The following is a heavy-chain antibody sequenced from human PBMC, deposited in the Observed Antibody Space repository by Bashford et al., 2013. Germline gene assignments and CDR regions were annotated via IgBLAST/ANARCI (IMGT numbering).Heavy chain of an antibody. J-gene: IGHJ3*02. D-gene: IGHD2-21*02. Sequence: SVKVSCKASGGTWTYAISWVRQAPGQGLEWMGGIIPIFGSTNYAQKFQGRVTITADKSTSTVYMELSSLRSEDTAVYYCARGAYCGGDCYSGAFDIVGPRDNGHR. CDR3: ARGAYCGGDCYSGAFDI. CDR2: IIPIFGST. CDR1: GGTWTYA. V-gene: IGHV1-69*06.